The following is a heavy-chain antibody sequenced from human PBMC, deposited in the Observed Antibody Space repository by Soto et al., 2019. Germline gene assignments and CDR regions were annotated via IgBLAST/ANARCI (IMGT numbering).Heavy chain of an antibody. D-gene: IGHD6-19*01. CDR2: IYYSGST. J-gene: IGHJ6*02. CDR3: ARDRPIAVAGTYYYYGMDV. Sequence: SETLSLTCTASGGSISSYYWSWIRQPPGKGLEWIGYIYYSGSTNYNPSLKSRVTISVDTSKNQFSLKLSSVTAADTAVYYCARDRPIAVAGTYYYYGMDVWGQGTTVTVSS. V-gene: IGHV4-59*01. CDR1: GGSISSYY.